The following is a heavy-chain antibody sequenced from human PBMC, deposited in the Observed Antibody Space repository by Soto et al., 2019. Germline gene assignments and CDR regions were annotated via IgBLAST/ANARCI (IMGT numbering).Heavy chain of an antibody. D-gene: IGHD3-9*01. J-gene: IGHJ4*01. Sequence: ASVKVSCKASGYTFTNFYMHWVRQAPGQGLECMGIINPSGGTTSYAQKFQGRVIMTRDTSTSTVYMELSSLRSEDTAVYYCARDPSQTYYDILTGKFYFDYWGHGTLVTVS. V-gene: IGHV1-46*01. CDR2: INPSGGTT. CDR1: GYTFTNFY. CDR3: ARDPSQTYYDILTGKFYFDY.